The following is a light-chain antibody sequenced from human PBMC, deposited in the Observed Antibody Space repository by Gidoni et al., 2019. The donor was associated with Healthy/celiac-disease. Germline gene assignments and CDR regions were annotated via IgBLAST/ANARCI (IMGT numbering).Light chain of an antibody. CDR2: GAS. Sequence: ERVMTQSPATLSVSPGERATLSCRASQSVSSNLAWYQQKPGQAPRLLIYGASTRATGIPARFSGSGSGTEFTLTISSLQSEDFAVYYCQQYNNWPPGTFXPXTKVEIK. CDR1: QSVSSN. J-gene: IGKJ1*01. V-gene: IGKV3-15*01. CDR3: QQYNNWPPGT.